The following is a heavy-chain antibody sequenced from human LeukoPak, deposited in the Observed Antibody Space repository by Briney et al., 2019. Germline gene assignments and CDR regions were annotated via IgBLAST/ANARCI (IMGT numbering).Heavy chain of an antibody. CDR3: ARHYVP. CDR1: GGSIRSSYYY. CDR2: IYDSGST. J-gene: IGHJ5*02. V-gene: IGHV4-39*01. Sequence: PSETLSLTCTVSGGSIRSSYYYWGWIRQPPGKGLEWIGSIYDSGSTYYNPSLKRRVTISVDTSKNQFSLKLNSVTAADTAVYYCARHYVPWGQGTLVTVSS. D-gene: IGHD3-10*02.